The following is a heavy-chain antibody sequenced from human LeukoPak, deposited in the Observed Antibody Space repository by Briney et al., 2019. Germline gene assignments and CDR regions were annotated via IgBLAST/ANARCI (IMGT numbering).Heavy chain of an antibody. J-gene: IGHJ5*02. D-gene: IGHD5-18*01. CDR2: IREERGQE. CDR1: GLTVSNHW. CDR3: ASLDTAKQPLANH. V-gene: IGHV3-7*03. Sequence: GGSLRLSCVASGLTVSNHWMSWVRQASGKGLEWVANIREERGQEYYVDSVKGRFTISKNSAKNSLYLQMNTLRVEDTAMYYCASLDTAKQPLANHWGQGTLVTVYS.